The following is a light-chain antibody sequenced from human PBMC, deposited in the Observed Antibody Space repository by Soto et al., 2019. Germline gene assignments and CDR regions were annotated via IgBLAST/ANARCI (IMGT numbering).Light chain of an antibody. CDR1: ESVSSD. CDR3: QQYYMGPPV. J-gene: IGKJ2*01. V-gene: IGKV3-15*01. Sequence: EIVMTQSPATLSVSPGASATLFCRASESVSSDLAWYRQKPGQAPRLLIYYASIRATGIPARFSGSGSGTEFTLTINSLQSEDVAVYVCQQYYMGPPVFGQGTKLQI. CDR2: YAS.